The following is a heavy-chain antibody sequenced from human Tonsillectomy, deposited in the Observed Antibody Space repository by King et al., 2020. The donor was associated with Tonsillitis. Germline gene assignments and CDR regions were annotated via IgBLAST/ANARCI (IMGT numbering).Heavy chain of an antibody. V-gene: IGHV4-59*08. D-gene: IGHD6-6*01. CDR3: ARLGGREQLATIDY. J-gene: IGHJ4*02. CDR2: IYYSGST. Sequence: VQLQESGPGLVKPSETLSLTCTVSGGSISSYYWSWIRQPPGKGLEWIGYIYYSGSTNYNPSLKSRVTISVDTSKNQFSLKLSSVTAADTAVYYCARLGGREQLATIDYWGQGTLVTVSS. CDR1: GGSISSYY.